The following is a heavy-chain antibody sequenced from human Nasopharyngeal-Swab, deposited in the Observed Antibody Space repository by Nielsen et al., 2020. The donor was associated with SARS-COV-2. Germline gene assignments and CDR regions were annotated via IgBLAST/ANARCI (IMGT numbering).Heavy chain of an antibody. CDR3: ARVAAAGDYYYYGMDV. Sequence: GESLKISCAASGFTFSNSAMSWVRQAPGKGLEWVSTISVSGGSTYYADSVKGRFTISRDNSKNTLYLQMNSLRAEDTAVYYCARVAAAGDYYYYGMDVWGQGTTVTVSS. CDR2: ISVSGGST. V-gene: IGHV3-23*01. D-gene: IGHD6-13*01. J-gene: IGHJ6*02. CDR1: GFTFSNSA.